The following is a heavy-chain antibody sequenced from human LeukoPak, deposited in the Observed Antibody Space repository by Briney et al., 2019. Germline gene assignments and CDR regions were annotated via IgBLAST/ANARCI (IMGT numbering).Heavy chain of an antibody. J-gene: IGHJ4*02. V-gene: IGHV3-48*03. Sequence: PGGSLRLSCAASGFTFSSYEMNWVRQAPGKGLEWVSYISSSGSTIYYADSVKGRFTIYRDNAKNSLYLQMNSLGAEDTAVYYCARGVGSSSNYFDYWGQGTLVTVSS. CDR1: GFTFSSYE. CDR3: ARGVGSSSNYFDY. CDR2: ISSSGSTI. D-gene: IGHD6-6*01.